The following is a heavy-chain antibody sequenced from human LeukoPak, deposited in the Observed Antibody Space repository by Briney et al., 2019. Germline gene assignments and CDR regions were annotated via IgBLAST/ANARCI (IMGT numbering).Heavy chain of an antibody. CDR3: ARENYGDHYFDY. CDR2: ISYDGSNK. J-gene: IGHJ4*02. CDR1: GFTFSRYA. V-gene: IGHV3-30-3*01. Sequence: PWGSLRLSCAASGFTFSRYAMHWVRQAPGKGLEWVAVISYDGSNKYYADSVKGRFTISRDNSKNTLYLQMNSLRAEDTAVYYCARENYGDHYFDYWGQGTLVTVSS. D-gene: IGHD4-17*01.